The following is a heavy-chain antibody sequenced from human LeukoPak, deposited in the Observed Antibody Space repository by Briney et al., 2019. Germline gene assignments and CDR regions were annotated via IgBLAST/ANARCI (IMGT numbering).Heavy chain of an antibody. CDR2: ISSTSSYI. J-gene: IGHJ3*02. Sequence: GGSLRLSCAASGFTFSSYSMTWVRQAPGKGLEWVSSISSTSSYIYYADSVKGRFTISRDNAKNSLYLQMNSLRAEDTAVYYCARPTTVQLERRNAFDIWGQGTMVTVSS. D-gene: IGHD1-1*01. V-gene: IGHV3-21*01. CDR1: GFTFSSYS. CDR3: ARPTTVQLERRNAFDI.